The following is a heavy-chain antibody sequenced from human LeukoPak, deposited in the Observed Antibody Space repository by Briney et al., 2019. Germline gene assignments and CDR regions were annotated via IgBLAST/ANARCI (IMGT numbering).Heavy chain of an antibody. J-gene: IGHJ3*02. Sequence: PGGSLRLSCAASGFTFSNAWMSWVRQAPGEGLEWVGRIKSKTDGGTTDYAAPVKGRFTISRDNSKNTLYLQMDSLRAEDTAVYDCARDLGIAAAGTAYDAFDIWGQGTMVTVSS. CDR1: GFTFSNAW. CDR2: IKSKTDGGTT. CDR3: ARDLGIAAAGTAYDAFDI. V-gene: IGHV3-15*01. D-gene: IGHD6-13*01.